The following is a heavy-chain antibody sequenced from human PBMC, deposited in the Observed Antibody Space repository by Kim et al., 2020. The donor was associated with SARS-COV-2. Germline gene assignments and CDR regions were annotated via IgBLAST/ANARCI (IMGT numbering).Heavy chain of an antibody. V-gene: IGHV4-39*01. CDR3: ARPGIAAGD. D-gene: IGHD6-13*01. Sequence: GSTHYNPSLKSRVTISVDTSKNQFSLKLSSVTAADTAVYYCARPGIAAGDWGQGTLVTVSS. J-gene: IGHJ4*02. CDR2: GST.